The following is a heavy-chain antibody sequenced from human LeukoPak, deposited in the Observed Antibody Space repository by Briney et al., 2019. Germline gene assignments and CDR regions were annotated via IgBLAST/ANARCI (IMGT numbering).Heavy chain of an antibody. Sequence: GGSLRLSCAASGFTFSTYAMSWVRQAPGKGLECVSGISRSAGSTYYADSVKGRFTISRDNSKNTLYLKMNGLRADDTAVYYCARLGGESPSDSWGQGTLVTVSS. CDR1: GFTFSTYA. CDR3: ARLGGESPSDS. D-gene: IGHD3-16*01. CDR2: ISRSAGST. J-gene: IGHJ4*02. V-gene: IGHV3-23*01.